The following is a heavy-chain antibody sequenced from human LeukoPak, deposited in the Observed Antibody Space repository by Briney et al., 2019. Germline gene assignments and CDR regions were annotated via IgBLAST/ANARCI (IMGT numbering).Heavy chain of an antibody. J-gene: IGHJ3*02. CDR3: APDCSSTSCYRDDAFDI. CDR1: GFTFSSYA. V-gene: IGHV3-23*01. CDR2: ISGSGGST. Sequence: GGSLRLSCAASGFTFSSYAMSWVRQAPGKGLEWVSAISGSGGSTYYADSVKGRFTISRDNSKNTLYLQMNSLRAEDTAVYYCAPDCSSTSCYRDDAFDIWGQGTMVTV. D-gene: IGHD2-2*01.